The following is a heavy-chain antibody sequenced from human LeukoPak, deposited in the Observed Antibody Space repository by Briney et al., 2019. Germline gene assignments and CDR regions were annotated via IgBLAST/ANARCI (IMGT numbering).Heavy chain of an antibody. V-gene: IGHV3-23*01. CDR1: GFSFSDYA. CDR3: AKERELPTTYFDF. D-gene: IGHD5-24*01. J-gene: IGHJ4*02. CDR2: ISGSGGTT. Sequence: GGSLRLSCEASGFSFSDYAMSWVRQAPGKGLEWVSVISGSGGTTYYADSVRGRFTISRGSFKNTLYLQMNSLRAEDTAVYYCAKERELPTTYFDFWGQGSLSPSPQ.